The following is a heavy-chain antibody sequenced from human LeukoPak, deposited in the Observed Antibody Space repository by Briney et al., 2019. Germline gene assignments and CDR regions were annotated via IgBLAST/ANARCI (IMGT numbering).Heavy chain of an antibody. Sequence: PGGSLRLSCAASGFTFTSVGMDWVRHAPGKGLVWVSRVNTDGTSTTYVDSVKGRFTISRDNAKNTLHLQMSRLRAEETPVYYFARDSPNYSKGAIDIWGQGTMVTVSS. J-gene: IGHJ3*02. CDR2: VNTDGTST. V-gene: IGHV3-74*03. CDR3: ARDSPNYSKGAIDI. CDR1: GFTFTSVG. D-gene: IGHD1-7*01.